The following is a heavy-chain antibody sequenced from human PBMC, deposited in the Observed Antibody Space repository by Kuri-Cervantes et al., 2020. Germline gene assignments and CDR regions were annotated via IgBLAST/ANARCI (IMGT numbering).Heavy chain of an antibody. V-gene: IGHV4-38-2*02. D-gene: IGHD3-10*01. CDR3: AREAKGSNWFDP. CDR2: IYHSGST. CDR1: GYSISSGYY. Sequence: GSLRLSCTVSGYSISSGYYWGWIRQPPGKGLEWIGSIYHSGSTYYNPSLKSRVTISVDTSKNQFSLKLSSVTAADTAVYYCAREAKGSNWFDPWGQGTLVTVSS. J-gene: IGHJ5*02.